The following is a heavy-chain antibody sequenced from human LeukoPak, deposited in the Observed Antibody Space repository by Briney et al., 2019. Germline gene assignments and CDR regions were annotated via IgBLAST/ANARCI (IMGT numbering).Heavy chain of an antibody. D-gene: IGHD5-12*01. J-gene: IGHJ3*02. Sequence: GGSLRLSCAASGFTFSDYYMSWVRQAPGKGREWVSYISSSGSTIYYADSVKGGFTISRDNAKKSLYMQMNSLRAEDTAVYYCARVKEASAFDIWGQGTMITVSS. CDR3: ARVKEASAFDI. CDR1: GFTFSDYY. CDR2: ISSSGSTI. V-gene: IGHV3-11*04.